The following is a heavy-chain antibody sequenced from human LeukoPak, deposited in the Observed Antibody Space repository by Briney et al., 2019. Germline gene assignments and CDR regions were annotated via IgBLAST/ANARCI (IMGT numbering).Heavy chain of an antibody. J-gene: IGHJ4*02. CDR3: ARHTTVEMATIIDY. CDR2: IYYSGST. CDR1: GGSISSGDYY. V-gene: IGHV4-30-4*01. D-gene: IGHD5-24*01. Sequence: SQTLSLTCTVSGGSISSGDYYWSWIRQPPGKGLEWIGYIYYSGSTYYNPSLKSRVTISVDTSKNQFSLKLSSVTAADTAVYYCARHTTVEMATIIDYWGQGTLVTVSS.